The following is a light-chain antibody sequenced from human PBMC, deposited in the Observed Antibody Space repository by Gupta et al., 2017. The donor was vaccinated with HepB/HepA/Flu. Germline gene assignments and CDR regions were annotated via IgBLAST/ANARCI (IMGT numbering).Light chain of an antibody. V-gene: IGKV1-39*01. J-gene: IGKJ1*01. CDR1: QSINSY. CDR2: AAS. Sequence: PSSLSASVGDRVTITCRASQSINSYLNWYQHKPGKAPKLLIYAASTLQSGVPSRFSGSGSGTDFTLTISSLQPEDFATYYCQQSYRNPPTLGQGTKVEIK. CDR3: QQSYRNPPT.